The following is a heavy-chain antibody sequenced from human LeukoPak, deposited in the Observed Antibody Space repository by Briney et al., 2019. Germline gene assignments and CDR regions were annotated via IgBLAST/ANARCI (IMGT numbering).Heavy chain of an antibody. CDR2: INHSGST. D-gene: IGHD3-10*01. CDR3: ARPARITMVRGVTWFDP. CDR1: GGSFSGYY. J-gene: IGHJ5*02. Sequence: PSETLTLTCAVYGGSFSGYYWSWIRQPPGKGLEWIGEINHSGSTNYNPSLKSRVTISVDTSKNQFSLKLSSVTAADTAVYYCARPARITMVRGVTWFDPWGQGTLVTVSS. V-gene: IGHV4-34*01.